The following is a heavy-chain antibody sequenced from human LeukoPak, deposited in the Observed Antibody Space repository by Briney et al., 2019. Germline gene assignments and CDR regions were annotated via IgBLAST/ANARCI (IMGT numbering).Heavy chain of an antibody. CDR1: GASISSSNYY. D-gene: IGHD1-7*01. V-gene: IGHV4-39*01. CDR2: IFYSGST. J-gene: IGHJ4*02. Sequence: ASETLSLTCTVSGASISSSNYYWGWIRQTPGKGLEWIGDIFYSGSTHYNPSLKSRITMSVDTSKIQFSLKLNSMTAADTAVYYCARLRYNWNYGLFEYWGQGSLVTVSS. CDR3: ARLRYNWNYGLFEY.